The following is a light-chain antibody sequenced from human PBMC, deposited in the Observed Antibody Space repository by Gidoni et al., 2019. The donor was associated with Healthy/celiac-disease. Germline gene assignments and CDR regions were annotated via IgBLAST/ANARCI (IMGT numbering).Light chain of an antibody. CDR3: QQYNSYSYT. J-gene: IGKJ2*01. CDR1: QSISSW. V-gene: IGKV1-5*03. CDR2: KAS. Sequence: DIQMNQSPSTLSASVGDRVTITCRASQSISSWLAWYQQKPGKAPKLLIYKASSLESGVPSRFSGSGSGPEFTLTTSRLQPDDFATYYCQQYNSYSYTFGQGTKLEIK.